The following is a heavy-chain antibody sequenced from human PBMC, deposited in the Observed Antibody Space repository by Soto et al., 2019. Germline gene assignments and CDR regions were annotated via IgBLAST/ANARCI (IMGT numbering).Heavy chain of an antibody. D-gene: IGHD1-26*01. CDR2: ISWNSGSI. Sequence: SLRLSCAASGCTFDDYAMHWVRQAPGKGLEWVSGISWNSGSIGYADSVKGRFTISRDNAKNSLYLQMNSLRAEDTALYYCAKNAWATQFPRTEIDYCGQRTLVTVSS. V-gene: IGHV3-9*01. CDR3: AKNAWATQFPRTEIDY. J-gene: IGHJ4*02. CDR1: GCTFDDYA.